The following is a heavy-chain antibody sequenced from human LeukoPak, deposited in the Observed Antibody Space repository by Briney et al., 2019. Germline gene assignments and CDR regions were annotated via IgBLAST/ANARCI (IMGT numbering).Heavy chain of an antibody. Sequence: GGSLRLSCAASGFTFSSYAMSWVRQAPGKGLEWVSAISGSGGSTYYADSVKGRFTISRDNSKNTLYLQMNSLRAEDTAVYYCAETYYYDSSGYYFDAFDIWGQGTMVTVSS. CDR1: GFTFSSYA. V-gene: IGHV3-23*01. J-gene: IGHJ3*02. D-gene: IGHD3-22*01. CDR2: ISGSGGST. CDR3: AETYYYDSSGYYFDAFDI.